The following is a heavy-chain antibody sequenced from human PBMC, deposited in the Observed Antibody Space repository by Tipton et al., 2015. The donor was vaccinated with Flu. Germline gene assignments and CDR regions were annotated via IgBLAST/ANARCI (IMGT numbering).Heavy chain of an antibody. CDR3: AGRIAAAGTHCGMDV. CDR1: GYSFTSYW. V-gene: IGHV5-51*01. J-gene: IGHJ6*02. D-gene: IGHD6-13*01. Sequence: QLVQSGAEVKKPGESLRISCKGSGYSFTSYWIGWVRQMPGKGLEWMGIIYPGDSDTRYSPSFQGQVTISADKSISTAYLQWSSLKASDPPMYSCAGRIAAAGTHCGMDVWGQGTTVTVSS. CDR2: IYPGDSDT.